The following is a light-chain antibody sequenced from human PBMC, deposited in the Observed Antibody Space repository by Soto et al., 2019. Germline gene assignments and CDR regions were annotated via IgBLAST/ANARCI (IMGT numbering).Light chain of an antibody. J-gene: IGLJ1*01. CDR1: SSKIGRNT. V-gene: IGLV1-44*01. CDR2: DNN. CDR3: AAWDDSLTGLNV. Sequence: QSVLSQPPSASGTPGQRVAISCSGSSSKIGRNTVNWYQQLPGTAPKLLIYDNNRRPSGVPDRFSGSKSGTSASLAISLLQSEDEADYYCAAWDDSLTGLNVFGTGTKVTVL.